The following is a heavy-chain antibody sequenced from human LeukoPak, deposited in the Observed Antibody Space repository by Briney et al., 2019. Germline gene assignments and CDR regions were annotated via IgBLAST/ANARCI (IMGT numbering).Heavy chain of an antibody. Sequence: GGSLRLSCAASGFTFSSYSMNWVRQAPGKGLEWVSAISGSGGSTYYADSVKGRFTISRDNSKNTLYLQMNSLRAEDTAVYYCAKSGARDIVVVPAARTGSLYYYYYMDVWGKGTTVTVSS. CDR2: ISGSGGST. V-gene: IGHV3-23*01. J-gene: IGHJ6*03. CDR1: GFTFSSYS. D-gene: IGHD2-2*01. CDR3: AKSGARDIVVVPAARTGSLYYYYYMDV.